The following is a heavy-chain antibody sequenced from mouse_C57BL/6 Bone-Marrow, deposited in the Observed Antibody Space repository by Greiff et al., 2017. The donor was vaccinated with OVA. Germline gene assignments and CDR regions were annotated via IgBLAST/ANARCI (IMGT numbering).Heavy chain of an antibody. CDR1: GYTFTSYW. Sequence: QVQLQQPGAELVKPGASVKLSCKASGYTFTSYWMHWVKQRPGQGLEWIGMIHPNSGSTKYNEKFKSKATLTVDKSSSTAYMQLSSLTSEDSAVYYCASGGWLLLDYWGQGTTLTVSS. D-gene: IGHD2-3*01. CDR2: IHPNSGST. J-gene: IGHJ2*01. CDR3: ASGGWLLLDY. V-gene: IGHV1-64*01.